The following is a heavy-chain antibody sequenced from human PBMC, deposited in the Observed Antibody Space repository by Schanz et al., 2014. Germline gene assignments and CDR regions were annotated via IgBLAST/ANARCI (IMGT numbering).Heavy chain of an antibody. J-gene: IGHJ4*02. D-gene: IGHD6-19*01. V-gene: IGHV3-11*01. CDR2: IGNGGVTI. CDR3: AASSGWHPSTDY. Sequence: VHLLESGGGLVKPGGSLRLSCTASGFPFSDYFMAWIRQPPGRGLEWVSYIGNGGVTIYYADSVKGRFTISRDNAKSSLYLQMNSLRVEDTAVYYCAASSGWHPSTDYWGQGTLVTVSS. CDR1: GFPFSDYF.